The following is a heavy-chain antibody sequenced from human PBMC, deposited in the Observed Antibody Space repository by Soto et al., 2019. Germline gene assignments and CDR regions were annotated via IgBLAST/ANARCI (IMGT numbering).Heavy chain of an antibody. CDR3: ARRANGIAVAGYYYYYGMDV. CDR1: GGTFSSYA. Sequence: QVQLVQSGAEVKKPGSSVKVSCKASGGTFSSYAISWVRQAPGQGLEWMGGIIPIFGTANYAQKFQGRVTITADESTSTAYMELSSLRSEDTAVYYCARRANGIAVAGYYYYYGMDVWGQGITVTVSS. J-gene: IGHJ6*02. CDR2: IIPIFGTA. V-gene: IGHV1-69*12. D-gene: IGHD6-19*01.